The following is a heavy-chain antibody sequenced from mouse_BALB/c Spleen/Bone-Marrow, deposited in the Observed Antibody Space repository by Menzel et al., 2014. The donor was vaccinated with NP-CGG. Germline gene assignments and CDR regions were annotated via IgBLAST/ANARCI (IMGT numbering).Heavy chain of an antibody. J-gene: IGHJ3*01. V-gene: IGHV1S81*02. D-gene: IGHD1-1*02. CDR1: GYTFTSYY. CDR2: INPSNGGT. CDR3: TRENYGFAY. Sequence: QVQLQQSGAELVKPGASVKLSCKASGYTFTSYYMYWVKQRPGQALESTGEINPSNGGTNFNERFKSKATLTVDKSSSTAYMQLSSLTSEDSAVYYCTRENYGFAYWGQGTLVTVSA.